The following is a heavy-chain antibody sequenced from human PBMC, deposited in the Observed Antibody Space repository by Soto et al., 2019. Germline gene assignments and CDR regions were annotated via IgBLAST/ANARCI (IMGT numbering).Heavy chain of an antibody. D-gene: IGHD2-2*01. Sequence: QLQVQESGPGQVKPSQTLSLTCTVSGGSITSHHYYWGWIRQPPGKGLEWIGSIYSGGNTYYNPSLRSRLTIFVDTAKNLTSLKLSSVTAADLAIYYCGSGPSTTWIDNWGLGTQVSVSS. V-gene: IGHV4-39*01. CDR2: IYSGGNT. CDR3: GSGPSTTWIDN. CDR1: GGSITSHHYY. J-gene: IGHJ4*02.